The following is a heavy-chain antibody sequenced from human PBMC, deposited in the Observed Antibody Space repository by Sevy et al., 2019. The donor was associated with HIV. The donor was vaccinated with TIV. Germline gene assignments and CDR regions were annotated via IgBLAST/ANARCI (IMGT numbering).Heavy chain of an antibody. CDR1: GFAMSSYW. J-gene: IGHJ4*02. V-gene: IGHV3-7*01. CDR3: ARRYFDL. Sequence: GGSLRLSCAASGFAMSSYWVTWVRQVPGKGLEWVANIKQDGSVRKYLDSVKGRFTISRDNAESALYLQMHGLRAEDAATYFCARRYFDLWGQGTVVTVSS. CDR2: IKQDGSVR.